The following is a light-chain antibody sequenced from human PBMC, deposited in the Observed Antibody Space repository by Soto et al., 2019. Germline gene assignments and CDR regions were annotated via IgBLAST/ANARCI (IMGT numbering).Light chain of an antibody. Sequence: EIVLTQSPATLSLSPGERATLSCRASQSVSSYLAWYQQKPGQAPRLLIYGASTRATGIPARFSGSGSGTEFTLTINSLQSEDFAVYYCQQYNNWLRTFGQGTKVDIK. J-gene: IGKJ1*01. CDR2: GAS. CDR1: QSVSSY. CDR3: QQYNNWLRT. V-gene: IGKV3-15*01.